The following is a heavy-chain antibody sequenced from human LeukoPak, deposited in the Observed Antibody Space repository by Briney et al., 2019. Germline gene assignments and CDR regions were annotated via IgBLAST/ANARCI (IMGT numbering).Heavy chain of an antibody. D-gene: IGHD2-8*02. V-gene: IGHV3-23*01. CDR3: ATYRQVLLPFES. Sequence: PGGTLRLSCAASGFTFSSYGMSWVRQAPGKGLEWVSAISGSGGRTYCADSVKGRFTISRDNSKSTLSLQMNSLRAEDTAIYYCATYRQVLLPFESWGQGTLVTVSS. CDR1: GFTFSSYG. CDR2: ISGSGGRT. J-gene: IGHJ4*02.